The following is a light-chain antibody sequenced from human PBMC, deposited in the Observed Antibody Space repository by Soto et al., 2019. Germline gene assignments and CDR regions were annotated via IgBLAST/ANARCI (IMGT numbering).Light chain of an antibody. V-gene: IGLV1-40*01. J-gene: IGLJ2*01. CDR2: SNN. Sequence: QSMVTQPPSASGALGQRVTISCTGSRSNIGAGYDVHWYQQFPGSAPRLLIFSNNNRPSGVPDRFSGAKSGTSASLDISGLQADDEADYYCQSFDTRLNSVVFGGGTKLTVL. CDR3: QSFDTRLNSVV. CDR1: RSNIGAGYD.